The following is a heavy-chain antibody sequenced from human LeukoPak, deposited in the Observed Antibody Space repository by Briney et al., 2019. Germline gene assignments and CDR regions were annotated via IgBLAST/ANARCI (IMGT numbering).Heavy chain of an antibody. CDR1: GYTFTGYY. V-gene: IGHV1-2*02. J-gene: IGHJ6*02. CDR3: ARDRIVVVPAAIHDYYYGMDV. D-gene: IGHD2-2*01. Sequence: ASVKVSCKASGYTFTGYYMHWVRQAPGQGLEWMGWINPNSGGTNYAQKFQGRVTMTRDTSISTAYMELSRPRSDDTAVYYCARDRIVVVPAAIHDYYYGMDVWGQGTTVTVSS. CDR2: INPNSGGT.